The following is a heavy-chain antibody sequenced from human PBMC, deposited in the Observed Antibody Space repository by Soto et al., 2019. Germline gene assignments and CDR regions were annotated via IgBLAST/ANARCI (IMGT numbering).Heavy chain of an antibody. CDR2: INPNSGGT. D-gene: IGHD6-6*01. CDR3: ARGPPVWQLAYDAFDI. Sequence: ASVKVSCKASGYTLTGYYMHWVRQAPGQGLEWMGWINPNSGGTNYAQKFQGWVTMTRDTSISTAYMELSRLRSDDTAVYYCARGPPVWQLAYDAFDIWGQGTMVTVSS. J-gene: IGHJ3*02. CDR1: GYTLTGYY. V-gene: IGHV1-2*04.